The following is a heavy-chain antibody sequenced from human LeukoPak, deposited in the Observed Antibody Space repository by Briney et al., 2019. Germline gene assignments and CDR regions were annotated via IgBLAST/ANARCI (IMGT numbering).Heavy chain of an antibody. CDR2: ISSTSSTI. V-gene: IGHV3-48*01. CDR3: ASSTMVRGVIDDH. D-gene: IGHD3-10*01. Sequence: GGSLRLSCAASGFTFSTYTMNWVRQAPGKGLEWISYISSTSSTIYYADSVKGRFTISRDNSKNTLYLQMNSLRAEDTAVYYCASSTMVRGVIDDHWGQGTLVTVSS. CDR1: GFTFSTYT. J-gene: IGHJ5*02.